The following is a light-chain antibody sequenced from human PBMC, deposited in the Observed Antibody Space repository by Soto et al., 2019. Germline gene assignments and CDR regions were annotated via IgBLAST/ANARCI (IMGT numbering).Light chain of an antibody. V-gene: IGKV3-11*01. CDR1: QSVSSY. Sequence: EIVLTQSPATLSLSPGERATLSCRASQSVSSYLAWYQQKPGQAPRLLIYDASNRATGIPARFSGSGSGTDFTITISSLDLEDSAVYYGQQPSNWPRTFGAGTKVEIK. CDR2: DAS. J-gene: IGKJ1*01. CDR3: QQPSNWPRT.